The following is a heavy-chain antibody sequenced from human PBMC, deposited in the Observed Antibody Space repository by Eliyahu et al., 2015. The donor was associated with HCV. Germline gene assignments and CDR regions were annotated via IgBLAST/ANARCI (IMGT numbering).Heavy chain of an antibody. CDR1: GFSLXTSGVG. CDR3: AHSPRSGSSGGVDYYYYGMDV. Sequence: QITLKESGPTLVKPTQTLTLTCTFSGFSLXTSGVGVAWIRQPPGKALEWLALIYWXXXXRYSPSLKSRLTITKDTSKNQVVLTMTNMDPVDTATYYCAHSPRSGSSGGVDYYYYGMDVWGQGTTVTVSS. D-gene: IGHD1-26*01. J-gene: IGHJ6*02. CDR2: IYWXXXX. V-gene: IGHV2-5*01.